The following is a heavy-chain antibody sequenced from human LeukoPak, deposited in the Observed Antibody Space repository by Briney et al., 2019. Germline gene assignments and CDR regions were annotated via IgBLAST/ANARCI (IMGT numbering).Heavy chain of an antibody. D-gene: IGHD4-17*01. J-gene: IGHJ4*02. V-gene: IGHV4-4*07. CDR3: ASDPAVDDYGDYYFDY. CDR1: GGSISSYY. Sequence: PSETLSLTCTVSGGSISSYYWSWIRQPAGKGLEWVGRIYTSGSTNYNPSLKSRVTISVDTSKNQFSLKLSSVTAADTAVYYCASDPAVDDYGDYYFDYWGQGTLVTVSS. CDR2: IYTSGST.